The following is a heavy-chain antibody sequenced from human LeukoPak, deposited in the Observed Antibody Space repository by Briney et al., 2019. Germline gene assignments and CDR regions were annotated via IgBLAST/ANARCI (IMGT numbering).Heavy chain of an antibody. CDR3: ARPFDILTGYFNAFDI. V-gene: IGHV1-46*01. J-gene: IGHJ3*02. Sequence: ASVKVSCKAFGYTFTGYWMHWVRQAPGQGPEWMGVISPSGGSTIYAQKFQGRVTITADESTSTAYMELSSLRSEDTAVYYCARPFDILTGYFNAFDIWGQGTMVTVSS. CDR2: ISPSGGST. D-gene: IGHD3-9*01. CDR1: GYTFTGYW.